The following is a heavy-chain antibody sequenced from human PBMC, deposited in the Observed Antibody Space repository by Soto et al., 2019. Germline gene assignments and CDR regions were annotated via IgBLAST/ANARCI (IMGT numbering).Heavy chain of an antibody. CDR3: ARDLFKPDYYDSSGYLNWFDP. J-gene: IGHJ5*02. D-gene: IGHD3-22*01. CDR1: GGSISSGDYY. CDR2: IYYSGST. V-gene: IGHV4-30-4*01. Sequence: SETLSLTCTFSGGSISSGDYYLSWIRQPPGKGLEWIGYIYYSGSTYYNPSLKSRVTISVDTSKNQFSLKLSSVTAADTAVYYCARDLFKPDYYDSSGYLNWFDPWGQGTLVTVSS.